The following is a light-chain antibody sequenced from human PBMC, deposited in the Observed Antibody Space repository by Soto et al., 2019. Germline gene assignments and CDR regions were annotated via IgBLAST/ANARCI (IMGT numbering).Light chain of an antibody. V-gene: IGLV1-47*01. CDR1: SSNIGSNY. J-gene: IGLJ2*01. CDR3: AAWDDSLSGVV. Sequence: QSVLTQPPSASGTPGQRVTISCSGSSSNIGSNYVYWYQQLPGTVPKLLIYQNNQWPSVVPDRFSGSKSGNSASLAISGLRSEDEADYYCAAWDDSLSGVVFGGGTKLTVL. CDR2: QNN.